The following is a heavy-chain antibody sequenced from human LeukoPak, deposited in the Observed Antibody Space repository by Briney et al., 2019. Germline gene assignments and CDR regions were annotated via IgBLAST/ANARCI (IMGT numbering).Heavy chain of an antibody. J-gene: IGHJ5*02. CDR1: RYTFTVYY. CDR3: AKSSPVGWFDP. Sequence: ASVKVSCKASRYTFTVYYMHWVRQAPGQGLEWMGWINPNSGGTNYAQKFQGRVTMTRDTSISATYMELRTLTSDDTAVYYCAKSSPVGWFDPWGQGTLVTVSS. CDR2: INPNSGGT. V-gene: IGHV1-2*02.